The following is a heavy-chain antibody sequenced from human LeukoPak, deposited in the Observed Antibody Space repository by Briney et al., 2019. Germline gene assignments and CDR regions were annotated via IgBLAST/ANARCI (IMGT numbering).Heavy chain of an antibody. D-gene: IGHD3-10*01. J-gene: IGHJ5*02. CDR2: IYTNGNT. V-gene: IGHV4-4*07. CDR1: GGSISNYY. Sequence: SETLSLTCTVSGGSISNYYWGWIRQPAGKGLEWIGRIYTNGNTNYNPSLKSRVTMSVDMSKNQFSLKLSSVTAADTAMYYCARANWGSYGSGQFDPWGKGTLVTVSS. CDR3: ARANWGSYGSGQFDP.